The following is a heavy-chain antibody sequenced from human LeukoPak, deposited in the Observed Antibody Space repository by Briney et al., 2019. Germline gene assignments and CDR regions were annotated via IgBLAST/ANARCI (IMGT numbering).Heavy chain of an antibody. CDR1: GFTFSSYA. Sequence: GGSLRLSCAASGFTFSSYAMSWVRQAPGKGLEWVSAISGSGGSTYYADSVRGRFTISRDNSKNTLYLQMNSLRAEDTAVYYCAKADTLRFLEWLPQYWGQGTLVTVSS. CDR2: ISGSGGST. CDR3: AKADTLRFLEWLPQY. J-gene: IGHJ4*02. V-gene: IGHV3-23*01. D-gene: IGHD3-3*01.